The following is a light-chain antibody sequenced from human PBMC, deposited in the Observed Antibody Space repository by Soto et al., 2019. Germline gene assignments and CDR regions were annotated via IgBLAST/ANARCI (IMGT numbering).Light chain of an antibody. CDR3: QQYGTSALT. Sequence: EIVLTQSPGTLSLSPGERATLSCRASQSVSNSYLAWYQQKPGQTPRLLISGASNRATGIPDRFSGSGSGTDFTLTINRLEPEDFVVYYCQQYGTSALTFVQGTRLDIK. J-gene: IGKJ5*01. CDR2: GAS. CDR1: QSVSNSY. V-gene: IGKV3-20*01.